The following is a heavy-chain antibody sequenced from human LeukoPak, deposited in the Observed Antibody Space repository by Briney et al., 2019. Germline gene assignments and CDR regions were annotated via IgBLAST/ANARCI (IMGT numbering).Heavy chain of an antibody. CDR1: GFTPSSYG. Sequence: GSLRLSCVASGFTPSSYGMNCVRHAPGKGLEWIGYIYYTGSTNYNPSLKSRVTISVDTSKNQFSLKLSSVTAADTAVYYCARDSGSHSAVDYWGQGTLVTVSP. V-gene: IGHV4-59*01. CDR3: ARDSGSHSAVDY. J-gene: IGHJ4*02. CDR2: IYYTGST. D-gene: IGHD1-26*01.